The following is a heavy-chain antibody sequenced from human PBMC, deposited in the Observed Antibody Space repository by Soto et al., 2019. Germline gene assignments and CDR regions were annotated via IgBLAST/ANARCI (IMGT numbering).Heavy chain of an antibody. V-gene: IGHV2-5*02. J-gene: IGHJ4*02. CDR3: AHKGPEDWPLDY. D-gene: IGHD3-9*01. CDR1: GFSLSTSGVG. Sequence: QITLKESGPTLVRPTQTLTLTCAFSGFSLSTSGVGVGWIRQPPGKALEWLAVIYWDDSKHYSPSLRSSLTITKDTSKNQLLLTMTNMNLMDTGTYYCAHKGPEDWPLDYWGQGTLVTVSS. CDR2: IYWDDSK.